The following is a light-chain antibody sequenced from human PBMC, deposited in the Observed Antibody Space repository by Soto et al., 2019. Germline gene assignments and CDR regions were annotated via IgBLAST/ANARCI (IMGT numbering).Light chain of an antibody. Sequence: EFVLTQSPATLSLSPGERATLSCRASQIVSSTYLAWYQQQPGQAPRLLMSGTSNRATGTPDRFSGSGSGTDFTLTISRLEPEDFAVYYCQQYGSPPITFGQGTRLEV. CDR3: QQYGSPPIT. V-gene: IGKV3-20*01. J-gene: IGKJ5*01. CDR1: QIVSSTY. CDR2: GTS.